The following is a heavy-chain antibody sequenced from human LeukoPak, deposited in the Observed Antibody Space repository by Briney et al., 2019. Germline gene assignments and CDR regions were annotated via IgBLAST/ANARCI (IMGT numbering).Heavy chain of an antibody. CDR1: GFTFSSYA. CDR2: ISGSGGST. J-gene: IGHJ4*02. D-gene: IGHD3-22*01. Sequence: PGGSLRLSCAASGFTFSSYAMSWVRQAPGKGLEWVSAISGSGGSTYYADSVKGRFTISRDNSKNTLYLQMNSLRAEDTAVYYCAILISGDYDRRWGGAFDYWGQGTLVTVSS. CDR3: AILISGDYDRRWGGAFDY. V-gene: IGHV3-23*01.